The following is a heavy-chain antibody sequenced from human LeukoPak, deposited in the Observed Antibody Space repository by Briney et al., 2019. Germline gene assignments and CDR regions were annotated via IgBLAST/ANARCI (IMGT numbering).Heavy chain of an antibody. V-gene: IGHV3-21*01. CDR2: IDSSSSYI. CDR1: GFTFSSYA. Sequence: GGSLRLSCAASGFTFSSYAMNWVRQAPGKGLEWVSSIDSSSSYIYYADPVKGRFTISRANAKNSLFLQMNSLRAEDTAVYYCARGPHGGFVIIPTEFWGQGTLVTVSS. CDR3: ARGPHGGFVIIPTEF. D-gene: IGHD3-3*01. J-gene: IGHJ4*02.